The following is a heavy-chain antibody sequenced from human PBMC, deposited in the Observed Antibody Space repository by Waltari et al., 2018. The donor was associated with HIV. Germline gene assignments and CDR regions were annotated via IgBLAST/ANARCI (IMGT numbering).Heavy chain of an antibody. J-gene: IGHJ3*02. D-gene: IGHD4-17*01. CDR1: GGTFSSYA. CDR3: ARDLRLDYGDYWAFDI. V-gene: IGHV1-69*01. Sequence: QVQLVQSGAEVKKPGSSVKVSCKASGGTFSSYAISWVRQAPGQGLEWMGGIIPIFGTANYAQKFQGRVTITADESTSTAYMELSSLRSEDTAVYYCARDLRLDYGDYWAFDIWGQGTMVTVSS. CDR2: IIPIFGTA.